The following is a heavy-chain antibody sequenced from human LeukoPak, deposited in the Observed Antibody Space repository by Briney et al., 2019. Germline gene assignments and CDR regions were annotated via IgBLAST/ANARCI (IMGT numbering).Heavy chain of an antibody. Sequence: GGSLRLSCAASGFTFSSYEMNWVRQAPGKGVEWVSYISSSGSTIYYADSVKGRFTISRDNAKNSLYLQMNSLRAEDTAVYYCARDAIAAAFDYWGQGTLVTVSS. CDR2: ISSSGSTI. CDR1: GFTFSSYE. CDR3: ARDAIAAAFDY. J-gene: IGHJ4*02. V-gene: IGHV3-48*03. D-gene: IGHD6-13*01.